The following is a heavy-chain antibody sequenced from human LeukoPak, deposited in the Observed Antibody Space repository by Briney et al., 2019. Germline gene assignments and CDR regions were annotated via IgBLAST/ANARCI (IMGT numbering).Heavy chain of an antibody. CDR3: ARDLSYYDSSGYSPLDY. J-gene: IGHJ4*02. CDR1: GFIFSDYY. CDR2: ISSRSSYT. Sequence: PGGSLRLSCAASGFIFSDYYMSWIRQAPGKGLEWVSYISSRSSYTNYADSVKGRFTISRDNAKNSLYLQMNSLRAEDTAVYYCARDLSYYDSSGYSPLDYWGQGTLVTVSS. D-gene: IGHD3-22*01. V-gene: IGHV3-11*06.